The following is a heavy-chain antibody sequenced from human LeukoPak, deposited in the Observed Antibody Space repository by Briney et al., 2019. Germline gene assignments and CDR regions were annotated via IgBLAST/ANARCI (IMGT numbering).Heavy chain of an antibody. Sequence: GGSLRLSCAASGFTVSSNYMSWVRQAPGKGLEWVSVIYSGGSTYYADSVKGRFTISRDNSKNTLYLQMNSLRAEGTAVYYCARDLRYFDWLLSHYYYYYGMDVWGQGTTVTVSS. CDR2: IYSGGST. V-gene: IGHV3-66*01. D-gene: IGHD3-9*01. CDR1: GFTVSSNY. CDR3: ARDLRYFDWLLSHYYYYYGMDV. J-gene: IGHJ6*02.